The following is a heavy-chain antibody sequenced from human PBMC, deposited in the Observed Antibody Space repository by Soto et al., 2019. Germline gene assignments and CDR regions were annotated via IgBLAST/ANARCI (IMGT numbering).Heavy chain of an antibody. J-gene: IGHJ4*02. CDR2: ISGSGGST. CDR3: AKDRRHYYDSSGAVGDY. D-gene: IGHD3-22*01. CDR1: GFTFSSYA. Sequence: GGSLRLSCAASGFTFSSYAMSWVRQAPGKGLEWVSAISGSGGSTYYADSVKGRFTISRDNSKNTLYLQMNSLRAEDTAVYYCAKDRRHYYDSSGAVGDYWGQGTLVTVSS. V-gene: IGHV3-23*01.